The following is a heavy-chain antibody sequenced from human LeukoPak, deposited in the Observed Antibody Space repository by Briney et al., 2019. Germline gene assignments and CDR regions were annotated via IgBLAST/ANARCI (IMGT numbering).Heavy chain of an antibody. CDR3: AATTGYSGSYPPGNI. Sequence: SETLSLTCAVYGGSFSGYYWSWLRQPPGKGLEWIGEINHSGSTNYNPSLKSRVTISVDTSKNQFSLKLSSVTAADTAVYYCAATTGYSGSYPPGNIWGQGTMVTVSS. D-gene: IGHD1-26*01. J-gene: IGHJ3*02. CDR1: GGSFSGYY. CDR2: INHSGST. V-gene: IGHV4-34*01.